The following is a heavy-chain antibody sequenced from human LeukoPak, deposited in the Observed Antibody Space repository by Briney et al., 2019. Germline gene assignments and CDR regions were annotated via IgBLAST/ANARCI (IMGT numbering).Heavy chain of an antibody. D-gene: IGHD1-14*01. Sequence: GGSLRLSCEASGFAFSSYWASWVRQAPGEGLEWVANINQDGNSQNYVDSVRGRFTISKDNAKNSVYLQMNSLRAEDTAVYYCARSLWPEDYWGQGILVTVSS. CDR2: INQDGNSQ. V-gene: IGHV3-7*01. J-gene: IGHJ4*02. CDR3: ARSLWPEDY. CDR1: GFAFSSYW.